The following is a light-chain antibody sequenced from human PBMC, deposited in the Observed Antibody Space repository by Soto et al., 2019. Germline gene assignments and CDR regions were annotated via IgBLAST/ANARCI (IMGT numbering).Light chain of an antibody. V-gene: IGKV3D-15*01. J-gene: IGKJ5*01. CDR3: HQYNNWPPIT. CDR2: DAS. CDR1: QSVSSSY. Sequence: IMLKMSPGTVSLTPGERATLSCMASQSVSSSYLAWYQQKPGQAPRLLIYDASTRATGIPARFSGSGSGTQFTLTISSLQSEDFAVYYCHQYNNWPPITFGQGARLAI.